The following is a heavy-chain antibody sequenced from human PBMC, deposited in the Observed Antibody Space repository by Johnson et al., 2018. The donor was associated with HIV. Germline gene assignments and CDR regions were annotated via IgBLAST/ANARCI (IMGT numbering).Heavy chain of an antibody. V-gene: IGHV3-30-3*01. Sequence: QMQLVESGGGVVQPGRSLRLSCAASGFTFSSYAMHWVRQAPGKGLEWVAVISYDGSNKYYADSVKGRFTISRDNSKNTLYLQMNSLRAEDTAVFYCARDRGYLDAFDIWGQGTMVTVSS. CDR1: GFTFSSYA. D-gene: IGHD1-26*01. CDR3: ARDRGYLDAFDI. J-gene: IGHJ3*02. CDR2: ISYDGSNK.